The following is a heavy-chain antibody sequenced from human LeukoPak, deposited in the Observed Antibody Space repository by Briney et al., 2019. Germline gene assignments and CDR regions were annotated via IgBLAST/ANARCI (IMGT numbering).Heavy chain of an antibody. D-gene: IGHD3-22*01. CDR3: ARIHSLYYYDSSGYGAFDI. J-gene: IGHJ3*02. CDR2: IWNDGSNT. V-gene: IGHV3-33*01. Sequence: GGSLRLSCAASGFTFSSYGMHWVRQAAGKGLEWVAVIWNDGSNTYYADSVKGRFTISRDNSKNTLYLQMNSLRAEDTAVYYCARIHSLYYYDSSGYGAFDIWGQGTMVTVSS. CDR1: GFTFSSYG.